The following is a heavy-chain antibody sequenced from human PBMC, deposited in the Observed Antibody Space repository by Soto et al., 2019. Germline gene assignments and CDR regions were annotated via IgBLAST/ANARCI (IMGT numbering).Heavy chain of an antibody. J-gene: IGHJ6*02. V-gene: IGHV3-53*04. CDR2: IYSGGST. Sequence: GGSLRPSCAASGFTVSSNYMSWVRQAPGKGLEWVSVIYSGGSTYYADSVKGRFTISRHNSKNTLYLQMNSLRAEDTAVYYCARDLLYYDILTGYSNYGMDVWGQGTTVTVSS. CDR3: ARDLLYYDILTGYSNYGMDV. CDR1: GFTVSSNY. D-gene: IGHD3-9*01.